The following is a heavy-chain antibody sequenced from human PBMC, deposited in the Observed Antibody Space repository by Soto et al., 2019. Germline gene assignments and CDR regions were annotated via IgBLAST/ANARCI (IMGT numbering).Heavy chain of an antibody. Sequence: WTWIRQPPGKGLEWLGYIYYDGTTYYNPSLKSRLTMSIDTSKNQFSLKLNSLTAADTAVYYCARDRRWLSRGPNNWFDPWGQGTRVTVSS. CDR2: IYYDGTT. J-gene: IGHJ5*02. CDR3: ARDRRWLSRGPNNWFDP. D-gene: IGHD2-21*01. V-gene: IGHV4-30-4*08.